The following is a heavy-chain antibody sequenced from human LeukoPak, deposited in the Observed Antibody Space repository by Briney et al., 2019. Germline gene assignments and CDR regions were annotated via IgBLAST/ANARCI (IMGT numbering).Heavy chain of an antibody. D-gene: IGHD2-15*01. V-gene: IGHV3-30-3*01. CDR3: ARDGSHGNFDY. Sequence: PGGSLRLSCAASGFTFSSSLIHWFRQALGKGLESVAVVSYDGSNKYYADSVKGRFTISRDNSKNTLYLQLNSLRAEDTAVYSCARDGSHGNFDYWGQGTLVTVSS. J-gene: IGHJ4*02. CDR1: GFTFSSSL. CDR2: VSYDGSNK.